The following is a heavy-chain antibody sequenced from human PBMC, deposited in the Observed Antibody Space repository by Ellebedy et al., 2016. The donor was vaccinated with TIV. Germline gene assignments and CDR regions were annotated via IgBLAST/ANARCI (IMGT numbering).Heavy chain of an antibody. CDR2: IGDAT. D-gene: IGHD4-11*01. CDR3: ARDVSYSSYDY. Sequence: GGSLRLSXPASGSTFDTYGMNWVRQAPGKGLEWFSSIGDATFYADSVKGRFTISRDNSKNMLYLQMNGLRAEDTALYYCARDVSYSSYDYWGQGTLVTVSS. CDR1: GSTFDTYG. V-gene: IGHV3-23*01. J-gene: IGHJ4*02.